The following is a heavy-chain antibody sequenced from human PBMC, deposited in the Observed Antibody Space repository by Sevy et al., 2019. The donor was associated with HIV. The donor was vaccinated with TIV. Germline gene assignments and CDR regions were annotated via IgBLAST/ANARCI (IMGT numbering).Heavy chain of an antibody. D-gene: IGHD3-22*01. CDR2: IRWNSGNI. CDR1: GLTFDDYA. V-gene: IGHV3-9*01. J-gene: IGHJ2*01. CDR3: VKDRYYDTSGYSYYYFDL. Sequence: SLRLSCAASGLTFDDYAMHWVRQAPGKGLEWVSGIRWNSGNIAYADSVKGRFTISRDNAKNSLYLQMNSLRDEDTDLYYCVKDRYYDTSGYSYYYFDLWGRGTLVTVSS.